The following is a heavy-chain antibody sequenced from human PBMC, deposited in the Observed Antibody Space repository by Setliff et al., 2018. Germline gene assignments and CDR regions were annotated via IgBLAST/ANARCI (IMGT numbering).Heavy chain of an antibody. Sequence: GGSLRLSCAASGFTFSGSAMHWVRQASGKGLEWVGRIRSKPDNYATAYAASVKGRFTISRDDSKNTAYLQMNSLKTEDTAVYYCTRQASPHPDSSGYYYDLRFYYYMDVWGKGTTVTVSS. D-gene: IGHD3-22*01. V-gene: IGHV3-73*01. J-gene: IGHJ6*03. CDR1: GFTFSGSA. CDR3: TRQASPHPDSSGYYYDLRFYYYMDV. CDR2: IRSKPDNYAT.